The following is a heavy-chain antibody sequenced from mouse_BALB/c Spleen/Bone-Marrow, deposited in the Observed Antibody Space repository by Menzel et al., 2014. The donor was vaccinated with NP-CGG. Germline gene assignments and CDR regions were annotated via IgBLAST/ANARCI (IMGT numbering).Heavy chain of an antibody. V-gene: IGHV14-3*02. Sequence: EVQLQQSGAEPVKPGASVKLSCTASGFNIKDTYMHWVKQRPEQGLEWIGRIDPANGNTKYAPKFQGKATITADTSSSAAYLQLSSLTSEDTAVYYCASYYYGHYFDYWGQGTTLTVSS. J-gene: IGHJ2*01. D-gene: IGHD1-1*01. CDR2: IDPANGNT. CDR1: GFNIKDTY. CDR3: ASYYYGHYFDY.